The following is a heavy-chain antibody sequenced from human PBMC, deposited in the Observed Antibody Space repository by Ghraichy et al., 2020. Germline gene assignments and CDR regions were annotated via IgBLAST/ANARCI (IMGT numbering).Heavy chain of an antibody. Sequence: SQTLSLTCTVPGGSISSYYWSWIRQPPGKGLEWIGYIYYSGSTNYNPSLKSRVTISVDTSKNQFSLKLSSVTAADPAVYYCAGVLLDIVVVTAIGASENWYFDLWGRGTLVTVSS. CDR2: IYYSGST. D-gene: IGHD2-21*02. J-gene: IGHJ2*01. V-gene: IGHV4-59*01. CDR1: GGSISSYY. CDR3: AGVLLDIVVVTAIGASENWYFDL.